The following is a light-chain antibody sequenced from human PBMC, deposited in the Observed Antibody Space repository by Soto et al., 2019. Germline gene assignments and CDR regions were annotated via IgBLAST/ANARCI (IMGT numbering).Light chain of an antibody. CDR1: QGVSSN. Sequence: EIQMTQSPSTLSVSAGDRVTITCRASQGVSSNLAWYQQKPGKAPKLLIYAASTLQSGVPSRFSGSGSGTDFTLTISSLQPEDVATYYCQQYNSSPRTFGQGTKVEIK. V-gene: IGKV1-27*01. J-gene: IGKJ1*01. CDR3: QQYNSSPRT. CDR2: AAS.